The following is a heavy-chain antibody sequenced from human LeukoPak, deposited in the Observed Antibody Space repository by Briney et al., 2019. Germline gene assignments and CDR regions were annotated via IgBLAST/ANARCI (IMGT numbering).Heavy chain of an antibody. Sequence: GGSLRLSCAASGFTFNTYWINWVRQAPGKGLEWVAVIWYDGSNKYYADSVKGRFTISRDNSKNTLYLQTSSLRAEDTAVYYCGRASTTVPNLLDHWGRGTLVTVSS. V-gene: IGHV3-33*08. D-gene: IGHD4-17*01. J-gene: IGHJ4*02. CDR2: IWYDGSNK. CDR3: GRASTTVPNLLDH. CDR1: GFTFNTYW.